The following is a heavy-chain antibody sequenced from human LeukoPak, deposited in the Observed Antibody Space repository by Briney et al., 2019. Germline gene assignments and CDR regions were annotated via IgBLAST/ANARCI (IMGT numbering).Heavy chain of an antibody. J-gene: IGHJ4*02. Sequence: PGGSLRLSCAASGFTFSSYAMSWVRQAPGKGLEWVSAISGSGGSTYYADPVKGRFTISRDNSKNTLYLQMNSLRAEDTAVYYCAAYGVVIITFDYWGQGTLVTVSS. D-gene: IGHD3-3*01. CDR3: AAYGVVIITFDY. V-gene: IGHV3-23*01. CDR2: ISGSGGST. CDR1: GFTFSSYA.